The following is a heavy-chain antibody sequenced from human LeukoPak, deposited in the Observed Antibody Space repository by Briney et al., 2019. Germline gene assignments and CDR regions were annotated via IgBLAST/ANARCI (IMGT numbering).Heavy chain of an antibody. J-gene: IGHJ3*01. CDR3: ARDAKLLGAFDL. CDR1: GGSLSSYY. V-gene: IGHV4-59*01. CDR2: LYYSGST. Sequence: SETRSLTCTVAGGSLSSYYWSWIRHPPGEKLEWIGYLYYSGSTNYNPSLGSRVTISADSSKNQFSLKLTSVTAADTAVYYCARDAKLLGAFDLWGPGTMVTVSS.